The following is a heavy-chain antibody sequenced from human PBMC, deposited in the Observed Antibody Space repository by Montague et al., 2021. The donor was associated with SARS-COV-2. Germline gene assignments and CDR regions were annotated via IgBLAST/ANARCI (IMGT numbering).Heavy chain of an antibody. Sequence: SETLSLTCTVSGRSISSYYWGWIRQPPGKGLESNGYRYYSGSTNYNPSLKSRVTISVDTSKNQFSLKLSSVTAADTAVYYCARHALGYFDWLNEGYFDYWGQGTLVTVSS. V-gene: IGHV4-59*08. J-gene: IGHJ4*02. CDR1: GRSISSYY. CDR2: RYYSGST. D-gene: IGHD3-9*01. CDR3: ARHALGYFDWLNEGYFDY.